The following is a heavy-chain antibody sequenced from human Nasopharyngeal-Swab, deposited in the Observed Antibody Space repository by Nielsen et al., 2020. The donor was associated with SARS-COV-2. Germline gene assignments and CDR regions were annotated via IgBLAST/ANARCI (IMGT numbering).Heavy chain of an antibody. D-gene: IGHD3-10*01. Sequence: ASVKVSCKASGYTFTSYYMHWVRQAPGQGLEWMGIINPSCGSPSDAQKFQGRVTITRDTSTSTVYVELSSLRSEDTAVYYCARGAYYYGSGTQGNWFDPWGQGTLVTVSS. CDR2: INPSCGSP. J-gene: IGHJ5*02. CDR1: GYTFTSYY. V-gene: IGHV1-46*01. CDR3: ARGAYYYGSGTQGNWFDP.